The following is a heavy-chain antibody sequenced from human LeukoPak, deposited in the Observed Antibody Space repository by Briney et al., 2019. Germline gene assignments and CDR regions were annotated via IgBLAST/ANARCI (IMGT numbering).Heavy chain of an antibody. Sequence: GGSLRLSCAASGFSFSRYYMSWVRQTPGKALEWISYIPTSGISVQYADSVRGRFTASRDDAKNSLHLQMDSLRVEDTAVYYCTRAVGLGPGAHFDQWGQGALVIISS. J-gene: IGHJ4*02. D-gene: IGHD1-26*01. V-gene: IGHV3-11*01. CDR3: TRAVGLGPGAHFDQ. CDR2: IPTSGISV. CDR1: GFSFSRYY.